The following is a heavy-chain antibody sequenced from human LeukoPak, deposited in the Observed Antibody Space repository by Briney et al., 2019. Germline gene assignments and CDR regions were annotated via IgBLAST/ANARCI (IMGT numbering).Heavy chain of an antibody. CDR2: INPNSGGT. Sequence: ASVKVSCKASGYTFTGYYMHWVRQAPRQGLEWMGWINPNSGGTNYAQKFQGRVTMTRDTSTSTAYMELSRLRSDDTAVYYCARAGGSSDNWFDPWGQGTLVTVSS. D-gene: IGHD1-26*01. V-gene: IGHV1-2*02. J-gene: IGHJ5*02. CDR3: ARAGGSSDNWFDP. CDR1: GYTFTGYY.